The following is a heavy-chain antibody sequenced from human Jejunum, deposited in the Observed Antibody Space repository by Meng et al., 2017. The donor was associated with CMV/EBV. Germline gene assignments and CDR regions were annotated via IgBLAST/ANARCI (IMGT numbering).Heavy chain of an antibody. CDR1: GYTFIDYY. CDR2: INPNTGGT. Sequence: GYTFIDYYIFWVRQAPGQGLEWMGWINPNTGGTTYSQKFQGRVTMTRDTSISTAYMEVTRLRSDDTAVYYCARDWGAYTDYFFDYWGQRTLVTVSS. J-gene: IGHJ4*02. CDR3: ARDWGAYTDYFFDY. D-gene: IGHD3-16*01. V-gene: IGHV1-2*02.